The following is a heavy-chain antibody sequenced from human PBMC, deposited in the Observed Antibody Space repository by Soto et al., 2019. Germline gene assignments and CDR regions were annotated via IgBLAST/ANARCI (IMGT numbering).Heavy chain of an antibody. V-gene: IGHV3-23*01. D-gene: IGHD3-3*02. J-gene: IGHJ3*02. CDR1: GFTFSSYA. Sequence: PGGSLRLSCAASGFTFSSYAMSWVRQAPGKGLEWVSAISGSGGSTYYADSVKGRFTISRDNSKNTLYLQMNSLRAEDTAVYYCAKAPSILVNPGDAFDIWGQGTMVTVSS. CDR2: ISGSGGST. CDR3: AKAPSILVNPGDAFDI.